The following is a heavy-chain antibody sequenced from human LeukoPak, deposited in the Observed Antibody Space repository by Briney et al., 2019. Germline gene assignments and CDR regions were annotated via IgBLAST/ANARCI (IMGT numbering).Heavy chain of an antibody. Sequence: TSETLSLTCAVSGGSISSSNWWSWVRQPPGKGLEWIGEIYHSGSTNYNPSLKSRVTKSVDKSKNQFSLKLSSVTAADTAVYYCASIDYYDSSCYDRVFDYWGQGTLVTVSS. CDR1: GGSISSSNW. V-gene: IGHV4-4*02. CDR2: IYHSGST. D-gene: IGHD3-22*01. CDR3: ASIDYYDSSCYDRVFDY. J-gene: IGHJ4*02.